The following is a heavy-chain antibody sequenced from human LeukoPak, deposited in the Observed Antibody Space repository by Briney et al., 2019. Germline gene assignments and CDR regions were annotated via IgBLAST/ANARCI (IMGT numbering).Heavy chain of an antibody. Sequence: GASVKVSCKASGYTFTGYYMHWVRQAPGQGLEWMGWINPNSGGTNYAQKFQGRVTMTRDTSISTAYMELSRLRSDDTAVYYCAREVVQWLVRELWFDPWGQGTLVTVSS. CDR3: AREVVQWLVRELWFDP. V-gene: IGHV1-2*02. CDR2: INPNSGGT. CDR1: GYTFTGYY. J-gene: IGHJ5*02. D-gene: IGHD6-19*01.